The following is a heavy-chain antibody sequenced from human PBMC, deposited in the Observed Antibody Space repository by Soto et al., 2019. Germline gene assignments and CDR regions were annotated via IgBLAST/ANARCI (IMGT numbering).Heavy chain of an antibody. CDR1: GGSISSGGYY. Sequence: QVQLQESGPGLVKPSQTLSLTCTVSGGSISSGGYYWSWIRQHPGKGLEWIGYIYYSGSTSYNPSLQGRLTISVDTCKCQFSLKLGSVTAADRAVYYCARGVIHWGQGTLVTVSS. CDR2: IYYSGST. V-gene: IGHV4-31*03. D-gene: IGHD3-16*02. J-gene: IGHJ4*02. CDR3: ARGVIH.